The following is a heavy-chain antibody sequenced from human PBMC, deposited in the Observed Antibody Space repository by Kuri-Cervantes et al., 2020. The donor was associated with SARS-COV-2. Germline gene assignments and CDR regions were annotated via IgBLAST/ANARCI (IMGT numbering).Heavy chain of an antibody. Sequence: LRLSCTVSGDSISSSTFYWGWIRQPPGKGLEWIGSINESGDTYYSSSLKRRLTLSVETSKNQFSLRLTYLTAADTSVYNCARPYAFDRFRNWGQGTLVTVSS. CDR2: INESGDT. V-gene: IGHV4-39*01. D-gene: IGHD3-9*01. J-gene: IGHJ4*02. CDR3: ARPYAFDRFRN. CDR1: GDSISSSTFY.